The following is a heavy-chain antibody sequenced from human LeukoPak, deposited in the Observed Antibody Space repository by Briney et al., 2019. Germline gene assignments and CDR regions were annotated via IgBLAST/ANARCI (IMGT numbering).Heavy chain of an antibody. Sequence: GGSLKLSCAASGFTFSGSAMHWVRQASGKGLEWVGHIGNKVSNYATEYAASLRGRFTISRDDSKDTAYLQVNSLKTEDTAVYYCTTDGHTVTTYYYGMDVWGQGTTVTVSS. J-gene: IGHJ6*02. CDR3: TTDGHTVTTYYYGMDV. CDR1: GFTFSGSA. D-gene: IGHD4-17*01. V-gene: IGHV3-73*01. CDR2: IGNKVSNYAT.